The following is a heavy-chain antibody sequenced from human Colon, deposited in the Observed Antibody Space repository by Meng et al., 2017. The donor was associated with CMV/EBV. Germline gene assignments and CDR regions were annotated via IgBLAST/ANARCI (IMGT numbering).Heavy chain of an antibody. D-gene: IGHD3-22*01. J-gene: IGHJ4*02. CDR3: ARENYRDFSGHSIYDY. CDR1: HTPTAHT. V-gene: IGHV1-3*04. CDR2: ITTGDGNT. Sequence: HTPTAHTLHGVRQAPGQRPEWMGWITTGDGNTRYSQKLQGRVTITRDTSASTIHMELSSLRSEDTAVYYCARENYRDFSGHSIYDYWGQGTLVTVSS.